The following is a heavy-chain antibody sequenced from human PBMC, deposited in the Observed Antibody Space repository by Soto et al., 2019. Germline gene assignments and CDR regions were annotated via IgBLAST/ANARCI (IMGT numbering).Heavy chain of an antibody. CDR2: FNPSGDAT. J-gene: IGHJ3*02. CDR1: GYIFSNYY. D-gene: IGHD3-10*01. V-gene: IGHV1-46*01. Sequence: QVQLVQSGAEVKKPGTSVKVSCKASGYIFSNYYMHWVRQAPGQGLEWMGVFNPSGDATHYAQSFQGRVSVTRDTSTSTVYMELRTLTSEDTAVYYCARRGMSKIGFDTWGQGTMVTVSS. CDR3: ARRGMSKIGFDT.